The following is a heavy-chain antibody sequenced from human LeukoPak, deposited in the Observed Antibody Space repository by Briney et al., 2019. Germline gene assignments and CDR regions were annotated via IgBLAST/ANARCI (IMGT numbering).Heavy chain of an antibody. D-gene: IGHD4-17*01. CDR3: ARDGGSYSDIAEYFQH. J-gene: IGHJ1*01. CDR2: IYHSGNT. V-gene: IGHV4-61*01. Sequence: PSETLSLTCTVSRGSLISGPYCWSWIRQPPGEGLEWIGYIYHSGNTNYNPSLKSRVTISVDRPKHQFSLKLSSVTAADTAVYYCARDGGSYSDIAEYFQHWGQGTLVSVSS. CDR1: RGSLISGPYC.